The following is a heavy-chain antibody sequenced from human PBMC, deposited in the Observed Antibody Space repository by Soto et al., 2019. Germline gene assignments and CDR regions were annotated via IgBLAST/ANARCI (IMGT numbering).Heavy chain of an antibody. CDR2: IYPGDSDT. CDR1: GYSFTSYW. J-gene: IGHJ4*02. V-gene: IGHV5-51*01. Sequence: ESLKTSFKGSGYSFTSYWIGWVRQIPGKGLEWMGIIYPGDSDTRYSPSFQGQVTISADKSISTAYLQWSSLKASDTAMYYCARVTAPSEMATTQFDYWGQGTLVTVSS. D-gene: IGHD5-12*01. CDR3: ARVTAPSEMATTQFDY.